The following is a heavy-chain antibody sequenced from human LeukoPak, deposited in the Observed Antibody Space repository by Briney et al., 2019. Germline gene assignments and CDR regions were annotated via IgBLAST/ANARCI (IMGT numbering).Heavy chain of an antibody. CDR2: IKQDGSEK. Sequence: GGSLRLSCAASGFSFSSYWMSWVRQAPGKGLEWVANIKQDGSEKYYVDSVKGRFTISRDNAQNSLYLQMNSLRAEDTAVYYCVRDLAGPPQEAFDIWGQGTVVTVSS. CDR3: VRDLAGPPQEAFDI. V-gene: IGHV3-7*01. CDR1: GFSFSSYW. J-gene: IGHJ3*02.